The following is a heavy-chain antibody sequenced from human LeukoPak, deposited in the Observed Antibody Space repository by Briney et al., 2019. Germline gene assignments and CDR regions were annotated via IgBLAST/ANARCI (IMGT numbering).Heavy chain of an antibody. CDR2: IKQDGSEK. Sequence: GGSLRLSCAASGFSFSSYWMSWVRQAPGKGLEWVANIKQDGSEKYYVDSVKGRFTISRDNAQNSLYLQMNSLRAEDTAVYYCVRDLAGPPQEAFDIWGQGTVVTVSS. CDR3: VRDLAGPPQEAFDI. V-gene: IGHV3-7*01. CDR1: GFSFSSYW. J-gene: IGHJ3*02.